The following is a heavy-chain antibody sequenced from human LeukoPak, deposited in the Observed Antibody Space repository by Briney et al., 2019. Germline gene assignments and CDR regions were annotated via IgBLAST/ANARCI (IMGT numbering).Heavy chain of an antibody. CDR2: IYNSGST. D-gene: IGHD3-10*01. J-gene: IGHJ3*01. Sequence: PSETLSLTCTVSGGSISSYYWSWIRQPPGKGLEWIGYIYNSGSTNYNPSLKSRVTISIDTSQMQFSLRLSSVTAADTAVYYCARSEVTYYGSKNSLWPDAFDFWGQGTVVTVSS. CDR1: GGSISSYY. V-gene: IGHV4-4*09. CDR3: ARSEVTYYGSKNSLWPDAFDF.